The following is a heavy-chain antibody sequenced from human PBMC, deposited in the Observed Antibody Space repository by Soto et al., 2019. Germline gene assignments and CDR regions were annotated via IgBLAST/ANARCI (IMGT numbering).Heavy chain of an antibody. CDR1: GFTFSSYA. Sequence: GGSLRLSCAASGFTFSSYAMHWVRQAPGKGLEWVAVISYDGSNKYYADSVKGRFTISRDNSKNTLYLQMNSLRAEDTAVYYCARDSSMIFPGQDQGSYYYYGMDVWGQGTTVTVSS. V-gene: IGHV3-30-3*01. J-gene: IGHJ6*02. CDR3: ARDSSMIFPGQDQGSYYYYGMDV. D-gene: IGHD2-2*01. CDR2: ISYDGSNK.